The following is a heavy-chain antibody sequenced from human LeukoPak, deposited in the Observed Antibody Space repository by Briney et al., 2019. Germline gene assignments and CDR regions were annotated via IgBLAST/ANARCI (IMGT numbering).Heavy chain of an antibody. CDR2: INNDGSNA. CDR3: AMTTVGFDY. CDR1: GFTFSNYW. Sequence: PSGGSLRLSCAASGFTFSNYWMHWVRQAPGKGLIWVSRINNDGSNAAYADSVKGRFTISRDNAKNTLYLQMNSLRAEDTAVYYCAMTTVGFDYWGQGALATVSS. V-gene: IGHV3-74*03. J-gene: IGHJ4*02. D-gene: IGHD4-23*01.